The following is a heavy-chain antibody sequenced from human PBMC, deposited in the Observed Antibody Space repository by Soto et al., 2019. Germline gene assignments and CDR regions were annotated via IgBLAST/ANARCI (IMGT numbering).Heavy chain of an antibody. D-gene: IGHD3-22*01. V-gene: IGHV4-39*01. CDR2: IFYSGST. J-gene: IGHJ5*02. CDR1: GGSISGSSDY. Sequence: SETLSLTCTVSGGSISGSSDYWGWIRQPPGKGLEWIGSIFYSGSTYYNPSLKSRVTISVDKSKNKFSLKLTSVTAADTSVYYCATDSSYYYDSSAYYSNWFDPWGQGMLVTVSS. CDR3: ATDSSYYYDSSAYYSNWFDP.